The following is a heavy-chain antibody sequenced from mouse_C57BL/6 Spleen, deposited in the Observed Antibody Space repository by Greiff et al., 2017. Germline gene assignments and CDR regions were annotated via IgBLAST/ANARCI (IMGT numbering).Heavy chain of an antibody. V-gene: IGHV1-39*01. D-gene: IGHD1-1*01. J-gene: IGHJ3*01. CDR1: GYSFTDYN. CDR3: ARYYYGSGYGFAY. Sequence: VQLQQSGPELVKPGASVKISCKASGYSFTDYNMNWVKQSTGKSLEWIGVINPNYGTTSYNQKFKGKATLTVDQSSSTAYMQLNSLTSEDSAVYCCARYYYGSGYGFAYWGQGTLVTVSA. CDR2: INPNYGTT.